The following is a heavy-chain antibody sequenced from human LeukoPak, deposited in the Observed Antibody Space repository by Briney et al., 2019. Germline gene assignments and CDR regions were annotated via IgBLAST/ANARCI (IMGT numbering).Heavy chain of an antibody. CDR1: GGTFSSYA. J-gene: IGHJ4*02. V-gene: IGHV1-69*01. Sequence: SVKVSCKASGGTFSSYAISWVRQAPGQGLEWMGGIIPIFGTANYAQKFQGRVTITADESTSTAYMELSSLRSEDTAVYYCARGTQRDYYYDSSGYYYFDYWGQGTLVTVSS. CDR2: IIPIFGTA. D-gene: IGHD3-22*01. CDR3: ARGTQRDYYYDSSGYYYFDY.